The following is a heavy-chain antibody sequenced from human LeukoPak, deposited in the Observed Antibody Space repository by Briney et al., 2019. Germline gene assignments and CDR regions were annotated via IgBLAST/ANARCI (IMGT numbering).Heavy chain of an antibody. CDR3: SRCSGSYYTILNWFDP. V-gene: IGHV1-18*04. D-gene: IGHD3-10*02. Sequence: ASVKVSCKASGYTFTSYYMHWVRQAPGQGLEWMGWISAYNGNTNYAQKLQGRVTMTTDTSTSTAYMELRSLRSDDTAVYYCSRCSGSYYTILNWFDPWGQGTLVIVSS. J-gene: IGHJ5*02. CDR2: ISAYNGNT. CDR1: GYTFTSYY.